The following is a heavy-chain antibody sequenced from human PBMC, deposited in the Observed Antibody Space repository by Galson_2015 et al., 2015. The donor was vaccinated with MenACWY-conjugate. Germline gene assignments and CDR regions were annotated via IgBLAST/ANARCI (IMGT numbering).Heavy chain of an antibody. V-gene: IGHV3-23*01. D-gene: IGHD1-26*01. J-gene: IGHJ4*02. Sequence: SLRLSCAASGFTFSTYAMSWVRQAPGKGLEWVSTISPSGASTYYADSVKGRFTISRDNSKNTLYLRINSLRAEDTAVYYCAKGRVGSFSFFDYWGQGTLVTVSS. CDR3: AKGRVGSFSFFDY. CDR1: GFTFSTYA. CDR2: ISPSGAST.